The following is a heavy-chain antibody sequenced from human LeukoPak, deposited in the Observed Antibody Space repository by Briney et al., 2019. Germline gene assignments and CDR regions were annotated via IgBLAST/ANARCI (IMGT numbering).Heavy chain of an antibody. CDR1: GFTFSTYA. CDR3: ARDRNRVRGYYYYGMDV. V-gene: IGHV3-23*01. D-gene: IGHD3-10*01. CDR2: ISGSGDTT. Sequence: PGGSLRLSCAASGFTFSTYAMTWVRQAPGKGLECVSSISGSGDTTFYADSVKGRFTISRDNSKNTLYLQMNSLRAEDTAVYYCARDRNRVRGYYYYGMDVWGQGTTVTVSS. J-gene: IGHJ6*02.